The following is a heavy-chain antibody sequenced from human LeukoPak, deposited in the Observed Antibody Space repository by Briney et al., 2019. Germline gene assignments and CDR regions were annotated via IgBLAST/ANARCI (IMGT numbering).Heavy chain of an antibody. V-gene: IGHV3-23*01. D-gene: IGHD5-18*01. CDR3: VTYRQVMLPFEA. J-gene: IGHJ5*02. CDR2: MCPSGGEI. Sequence: GGSLRLSCAASGFTFSTFAMLWVRQPRGKGLEWVSSMCPSGGEIHYADSVRGRFTISRDNSKSSLSLQMNSLRSEDTAIYYCVTYRQVMLPFEAWGQGTLVTVSS. CDR1: GFTFSTFA.